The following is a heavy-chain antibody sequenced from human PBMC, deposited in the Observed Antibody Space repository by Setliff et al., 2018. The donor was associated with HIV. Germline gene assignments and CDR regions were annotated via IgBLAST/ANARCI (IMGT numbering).Heavy chain of an antibody. CDR3: ARDPLLFLEWLSPGYPFDY. CDR1: GFAFSDYD. J-gene: IGHJ4*02. D-gene: IGHD3-3*01. CDR2: IGTGGDT. V-gene: IGHV3-13*01. Sequence: GGSLRLSCATSGFAFSDYDFHWVRQVTGEGLEWVSAIGTGGDTYYADSVKGRFTISRDNSKNTLFLQMNSLRGDDTAVYYCARDPLLFLEWLSPGYPFDYWGQGTLVTVSS.